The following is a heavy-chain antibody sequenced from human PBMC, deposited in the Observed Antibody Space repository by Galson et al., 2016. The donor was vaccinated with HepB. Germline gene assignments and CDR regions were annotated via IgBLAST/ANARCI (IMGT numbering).Heavy chain of an antibody. V-gene: IGHV3-7*05. CDR2: INQGGSEA. Sequence: SLRLSCAASGFTFSTYWMTWVRQAPGKGLEWVATINQGGSEANSVESMKGRFTISRDNAKNSLFLQINSLSAEDAAVDYCARDLSLGGGSTWYDVMDVWGQGTTVTVSS. CDR1: GFTFSTYW. J-gene: IGHJ6*02. D-gene: IGHD3-10*01. CDR3: ARDLSLGGGSTWYDVMDV.